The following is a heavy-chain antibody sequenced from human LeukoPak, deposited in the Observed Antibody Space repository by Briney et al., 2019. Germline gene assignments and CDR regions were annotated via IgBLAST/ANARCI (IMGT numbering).Heavy chain of an antibody. CDR1: GGSISSYY. D-gene: IGHD3-16*01. CDR3: ARILGGAYYYGMDV. V-gene: IGHV4-59*01. Sequence: SETLSLTCTVSGGSISSYYWSWIRQPPGKGLEWIGYIYYSGSTNYNPSLKSRVTISVDTSKNQISLKLSSVTAADTAVYYCARILGGAYYYGMDVWGQGTTVTVSS. CDR2: IYYSGST. J-gene: IGHJ6*02.